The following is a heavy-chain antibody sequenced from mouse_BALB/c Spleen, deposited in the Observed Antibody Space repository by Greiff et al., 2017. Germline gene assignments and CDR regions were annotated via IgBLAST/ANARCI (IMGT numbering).Heavy chain of an antibody. V-gene: IGHV14-3*02. Sequence: EVQLQESGAELVKPGASVKLSCTASGFTIKDTYMHWVKQRPEQGLEWIGRIDPANGNTKYDPKFQGKATITADTSSNTAYLQLSSLTSEDTAVYYCARSWDGSSPYWYFDVWGAGTTVTVSS. CDR2: IDPANGNT. CDR1: GFTIKDTY. D-gene: IGHD1-1*01. J-gene: IGHJ1*01. CDR3: ARSWDGSSPYWYFDV.